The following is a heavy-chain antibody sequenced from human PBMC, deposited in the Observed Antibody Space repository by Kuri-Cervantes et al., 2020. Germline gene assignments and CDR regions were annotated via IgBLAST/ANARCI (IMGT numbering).Heavy chain of an antibody. V-gene: IGHV4-59*01. Sequence: SETLSLTCTVSGGSISSYYWSWIRQSPGEGLEWIGYIYYSGSTNYNPSLKSRVTISVDTSENQFSLKLSSVTAADTAVYYCARLLKGYYHFDYWGQGTLVTVSS. CDR3: ARLLKGYYHFDY. CDR2: IYYSGST. J-gene: IGHJ4*02. CDR1: GGSISSYY. D-gene: IGHD1-26*01.